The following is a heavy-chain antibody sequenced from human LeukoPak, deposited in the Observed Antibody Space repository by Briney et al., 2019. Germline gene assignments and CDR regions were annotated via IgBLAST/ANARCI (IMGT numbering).Heavy chain of an antibody. V-gene: IGHV4-39*01. D-gene: IGHD1-1*01. J-gene: IGHJ3*02. CDR1: GGSISSSSYY. CDR2: IYYSGST. Sequence: PSETLSLTCTVSGGSISSSSYYWGWIRQPPGKGLEWIGSIYYSGSTYYNPSIKSRVTISVDTSKNQFSLKLSSVTAADTAVYYCARHPSPLWNDVEDGAFDIWGQGTMVTVSS. CDR3: ARHPSPLWNDVEDGAFDI.